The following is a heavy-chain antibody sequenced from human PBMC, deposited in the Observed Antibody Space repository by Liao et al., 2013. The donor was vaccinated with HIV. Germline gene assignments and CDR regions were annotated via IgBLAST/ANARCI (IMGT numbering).Heavy chain of an antibody. CDR1: GGSIGGSTVY. D-gene: IGHD3-10*01. CDR2: IYSTGRT. CDR3: AKSDYGTGSDRYSYFYTDV. Sequence: QMQLQESGPGLVKPSETLSLTCRVSGGSIGGSTVYWGWMRQAPGKGLEYIGTIYSTGRTNLNSSFKSRVTISMDSSKNQFSMKMTSVTATDTAVYYCAKSDYGTGSDRYSYFYTDVWGEGTAVIVSS. J-gene: IGHJ6*03. V-gene: IGHV4-39*07.